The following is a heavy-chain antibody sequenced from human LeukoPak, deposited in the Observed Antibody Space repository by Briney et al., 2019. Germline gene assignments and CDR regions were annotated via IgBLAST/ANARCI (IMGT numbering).Heavy chain of an antibody. CDR2: INPNSGGT. CDR3: ARGRGPPYGDYDIDY. CDR1: GYTFTGYY. J-gene: IGHJ4*02. Sequence: ASVNVSCMASGYTFTGYYMHWVRQAPGQGLEWMGWINPNSGGTNYAQKFQGRVTMTTDTSTSTAYMELRSLRSDDTAVYYCARGRGPPYGDYDIDYWGQGTLVTVSS. V-gene: IGHV1-2*02. D-gene: IGHD4-17*01.